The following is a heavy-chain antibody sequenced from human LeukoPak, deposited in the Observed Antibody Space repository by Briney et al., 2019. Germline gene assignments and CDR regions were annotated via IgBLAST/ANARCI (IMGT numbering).Heavy chain of an antibody. Sequence: PGGSLRLSCAASGFTFSSYWMHWVRQAPGKGLVWVSRINSDGSSTSYADSVKGRFTISRDNAKNTLYLQMNSLRAEDTAVYYCARRQATAPGYYYGMDVWGQGTTVTVSS. CDR3: ARRQATAPGYYYGMDV. J-gene: IGHJ6*02. CDR2: INSDGSST. V-gene: IGHV3-74*01. CDR1: GFTFSSYW.